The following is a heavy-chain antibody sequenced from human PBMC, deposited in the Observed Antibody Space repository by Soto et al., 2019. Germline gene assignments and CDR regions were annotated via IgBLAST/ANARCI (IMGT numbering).Heavy chain of an antibody. CDR1: GGSISSYY. CDR2: IYYSGST. CDR3: ARSGYDYAGVSWFDP. J-gene: IGHJ5*02. V-gene: IGHV4-59*08. D-gene: IGHD5-12*01. Sequence: PSETLSLTCTVSGGSISSYYWSWIRQPPGKGLEWIGYIYYSGSTNYNPSLKSRVTISVDTSKNQFSLKLSSVTAADTAVYYCARSGYDYAGVSWFDPWGQGTLVTVSS.